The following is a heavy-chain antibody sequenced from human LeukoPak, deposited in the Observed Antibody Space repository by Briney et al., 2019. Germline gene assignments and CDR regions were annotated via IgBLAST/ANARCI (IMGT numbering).Heavy chain of an antibody. Sequence: SETLFLTCSVSGDSIDSVSYYWGWIRQAPGKGPEWIASIDYSGRTFYNPSLRSRVTISVDTSNNDFSLSLTSVTAADTAVYYCATEFYDFLSGESWFDPWGQGALVTVS. CDR1: GDSIDSVSYY. J-gene: IGHJ5*02. V-gene: IGHV4-39*07. D-gene: IGHD3-9*01. CDR2: IDYSGRT. CDR3: ATEFYDFLSGESWFDP.